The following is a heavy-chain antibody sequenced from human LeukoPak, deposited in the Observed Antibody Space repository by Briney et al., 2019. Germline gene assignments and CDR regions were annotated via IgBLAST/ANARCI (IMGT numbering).Heavy chain of an antibody. Sequence: PGGSLRLSCAASGFTFSCYAMSWVRQAPGKGLEWVSAISGSGGSTYYADSVKGRFTISRDNSKNTLYLQMNSLRAEDTAVYYCAKGDYDILTGYIDYWGQGTLVTVSS. CDR2: ISGSGGST. D-gene: IGHD3-9*01. J-gene: IGHJ4*02. CDR1: GFTFSCYA. CDR3: AKGDYDILTGYIDY. V-gene: IGHV3-23*01.